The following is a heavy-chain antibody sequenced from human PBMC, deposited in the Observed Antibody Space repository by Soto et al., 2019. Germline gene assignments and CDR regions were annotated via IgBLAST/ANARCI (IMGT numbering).Heavy chain of an antibody. CDR2: ISYDGSNK. D-gene: IGHD6-19*01. V-gene: IGHV3-30*18. CDR3: AKAIRQYSSGWYWGGY. J-gene: IGHJ4*02. CDR1: GFTFSSYG. Sequence: QVQLVESGGGVVQPGRSLRLSCAASGFTFSSYGMHWVRQAPGKGLEWVAVISYDGSNKYYADSVKGRFTISRDNSKNTLYLQMNSLRAEDTAVYYCAKAIRQYSSGWYWGGYWGQGTLVTVSS.